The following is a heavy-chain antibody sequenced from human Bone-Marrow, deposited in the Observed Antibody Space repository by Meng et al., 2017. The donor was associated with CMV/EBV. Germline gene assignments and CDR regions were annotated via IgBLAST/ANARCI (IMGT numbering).Heavy chain of an antibody. J-gene: IGHJ6*02. CDR2: IGTAGDT. V-gene: IGHV3-13*03. D-gene: IGHD1-1*01. CDR1: GFTFSSYD. Sequence: LSLTCAACGFTFSSYDMHWVRQATGKGLEWVSAIGTAGDTYYPGSVKGQFTISRENAKNSLYLQMNSLRAGDTAVYYCARASKDYLNGHWDYGMDVWGQGPAVPVAS. CDR3: ARASKDYLNGHWDYGMDV.